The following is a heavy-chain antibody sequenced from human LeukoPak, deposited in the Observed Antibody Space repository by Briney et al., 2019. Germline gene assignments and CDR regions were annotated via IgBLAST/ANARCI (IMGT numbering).Heavy chain of an antibody. D-gene: IGHD3-22*01. CDR2: ISGSGGST. CDR1: GFTFDDYG. CDR3: TRVPSDYYDSSGFFDY. Sequence: QAGGSLRLSCVASGFTFDDYGMSWVRQAPGKGLEWVSAISGSGGSTYYADSVKGRFTISRDNSKNTLYLQMNSLRAEDTAVYYCTRVPSDYYDSSGFFDYRGQGTLVTVSS. V-gene: IGHV3-23*01. J-gene: IGHJ4*02.